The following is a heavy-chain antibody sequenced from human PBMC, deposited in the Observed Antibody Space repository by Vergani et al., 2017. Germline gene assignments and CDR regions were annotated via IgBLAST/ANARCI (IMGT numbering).Heavy chain of an antibody. V-gene: IGHV3-30*04. CDR2: ISYDGSNK. D-gene: IGHD7-27*01. J-gene: IGHJ3*02. CDR3: AREKELGKAGDAVDI. Sequence: QVQLVESGGGVVQPGRSLRLSCAASGFTFSSYAMHWVRQAPGKGLEWVAVISYDGSNKYYADSVKGRFTISRDNSKNTLYLQMNSLRAEDTAVYYCAREKELGKAGDAVDIWGQGTMVTVSA. CDR1: GFTFSSYA.